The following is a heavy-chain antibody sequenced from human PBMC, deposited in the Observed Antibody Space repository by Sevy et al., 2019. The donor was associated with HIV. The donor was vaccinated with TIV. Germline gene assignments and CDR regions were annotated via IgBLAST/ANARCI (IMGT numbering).Heavy chain of an antibody. CDR2: INQDGNEK. CDR3: ATFSVGY. D-gene: IGHD3-3*01. Sequence: PGGSLRLSCAASGFTFSDSWMHWVRQAPGKGLEWVANINQDGNEKYYVDSVKGRFTISRDNAKNSLYLQMNSLRDDDTAVYYCATFSVGYWGQGTLVTVSS. J-gene: IGHJ4*02. CDR1: GFTFSDSW. V-gene: IGHV3-7*01.